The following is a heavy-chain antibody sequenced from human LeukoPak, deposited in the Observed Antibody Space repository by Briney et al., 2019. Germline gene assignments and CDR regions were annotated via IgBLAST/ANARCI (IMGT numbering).Heavy chain of an antibody. Sequence: GESLKISCKGSGNSFTSYWIGWVRQMPGKGLEWMGIIYPGDSDTRYSPSFQGQVTISADKSISTAYLQWSSLKASDTAMYYCARLGGAARPPYYYYYMDVWGKGTTVTVSS. CDR3: ARLGGAARPPYYYYYMDV. CDR1: GNSFTSYW. D-gene: IGHD6-6*01. V-gene: IGHV5-51*01. CDR2: IYPGDSDT. J-gene: IGHJ6*03.